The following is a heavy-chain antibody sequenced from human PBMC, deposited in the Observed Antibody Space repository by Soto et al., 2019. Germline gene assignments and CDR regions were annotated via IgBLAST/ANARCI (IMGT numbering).Heavy chain of an antibody. V-gene: IGHV4-59*01. Sequence: SETLSLTCTVSGGSISSYYWSWIRQPPGKGLEWIGYIYYSGSTNYNPSLKSRVTISVDTSKNQFSLKLSSVTAADTAVYYCARGIGYSYGYYYYYGMDVWGQGATVTVSS. CDR1: GGSISSYY. D-gene: IGHD5-18*01. J-gene: IGHJ6*02. CDR2: IYYSGST. CDR3: ARGIGYSYGYYYYYGMDV.